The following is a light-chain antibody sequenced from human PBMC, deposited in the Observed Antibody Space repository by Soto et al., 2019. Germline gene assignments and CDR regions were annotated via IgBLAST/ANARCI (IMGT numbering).Light chain of an antibody. CDR2: DVT. J-gene: IGLJ1*01. V-gene: IGLV2-14*03. Sequence: QSVLTQPASVSGSPGQSITISCIGTSNDVGRYNYVYWYQHHPGKAPKLMIYDVTYRPSGVSDRFSGSKSGNTASLTISGLQAEDEADYYCNSYTSSSTYVFGTGTQLTVL. CDR3: NSYTSSSTYV. CDR1: SNDVGRYNY.